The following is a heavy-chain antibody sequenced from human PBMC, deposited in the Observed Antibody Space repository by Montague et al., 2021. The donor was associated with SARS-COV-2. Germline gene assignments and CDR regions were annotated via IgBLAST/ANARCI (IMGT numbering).Heavy chain of an antibody. CDR2: IYYSGNT. Sequence: SETLSLTCTVSGGSISSYYWSWIRQPPGKGLEWIGYIYYSGNTNYNPSLKSRVTISVDTSKNQFSLKLSSVTAADTAVYYCARTYYDILTGYYHRGAFDIWGQGTMVTVSS. CDR1: GGSISSYY. CDR3: ARTYYDILTGYYHRGAFDI. V-gene: IGHV4-59*08. J-gene: IGHJ3*02. D-gene: IGHD3-9*01.